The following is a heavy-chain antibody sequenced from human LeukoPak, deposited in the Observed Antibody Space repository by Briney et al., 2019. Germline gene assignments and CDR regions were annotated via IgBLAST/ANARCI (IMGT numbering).Heavy chain of an antibody. J-gene: IGHJ1*01. Sequence: GGSLRLSCAASGFTFSSYWMSWVRQTPGKGLEWVANVNKDGSEKYYLDSVRGRFTISGDNAKNSLYLQMNSLRAEDTAVYYCAGELVVGVAEYFQHWGQGTLVTVSS. V-gene: IGHV3-7*01. D-gene: IGHD2-15*01. CDR3: AGELVVGVAEYFQH. CDR1: GFTFSSYW. CDR2: VNKDGSEK.